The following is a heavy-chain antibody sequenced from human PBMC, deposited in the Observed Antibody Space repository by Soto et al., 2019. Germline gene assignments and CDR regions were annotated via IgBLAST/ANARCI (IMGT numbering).Heavy chain of an antibody. CDR1: GFTFSSYE. CDR3: AKDSTAVAGTSDYYYGMDV. V-gene: IGHV3-48*03. Sequence: GGSLRLSCAASGFTFSSYEMNWVRQAPGKGLEWVSYISSSGSTIYYADSVKGRFTISRDNSKNSLYLQMNSLRTEDTALYYCAKDSTAVAGTSDYYYGMDVWGQGTTVTVSS. CDR2: ISSSGSTI. D-gene: IGHD6-19*01. J-gene: IGHJ6*02.